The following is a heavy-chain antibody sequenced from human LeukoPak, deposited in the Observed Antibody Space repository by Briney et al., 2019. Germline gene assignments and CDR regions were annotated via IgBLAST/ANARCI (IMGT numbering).Heavy chain of an antibody. CDR3: AKDPRSGRGWYFDL. CDR2: VSYDGSNK. Sequence: GGSLRLSCADSGLTFHHYGMHWVRQAPGKGLEWVALVSYDGSNKYYAESVKGRFTISRDNTKNTLYLQIDRLRAEDTAVYYCAKDPRSGRGWYFDLWRGGTLVSVRS. CDR1: GLTFHHYG. J-gene: IGHJ2*01. D-gene: IGHD3-3*01. V-gene: IGHV3-30*18.